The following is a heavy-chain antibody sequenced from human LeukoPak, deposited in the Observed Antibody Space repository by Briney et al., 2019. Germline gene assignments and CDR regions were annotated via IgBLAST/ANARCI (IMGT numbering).Heavy chain of an antibody. D-gene: IGHD3-22*01. Sequence: SETLSLTCTVSGGSISSYYWSWIRQPAGKGLEWIGHIYTSGNTNYNPSLKSRVSMSVDTSNKQFSLKLSSVTAADTAVYYCARDKYFYDSSASIRFDYWGPGTLVTVSS. J-gene: IGHJ4*02. CDR3: ARDKYFYDSSASIRFDY. CDR2: IYTSGNT. V-gene: IGHV4-4*07. CDR1: GGSISSYY.